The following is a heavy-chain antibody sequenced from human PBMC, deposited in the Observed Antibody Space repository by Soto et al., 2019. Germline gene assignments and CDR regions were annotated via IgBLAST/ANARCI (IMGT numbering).Heavy chain of an antibody. Sequence: SETLSLTCTGSGGSISSYYWSGIRQPPGKGLEWIGYIYYSGSTNYNPSLKSRVTISVDTSKNQFSLKLSSVTAADTAVYYWARGNVSRGWGFAYWGQRTLVTVSS. CDR3: ARGNVSRGWGFAY. J-gene: IGHJ1*01. CDR2: IYYSGST. CDR1: GGSISSYY. V-gene: IGHV4-59*01. D-gene: IGHD5-12*01.